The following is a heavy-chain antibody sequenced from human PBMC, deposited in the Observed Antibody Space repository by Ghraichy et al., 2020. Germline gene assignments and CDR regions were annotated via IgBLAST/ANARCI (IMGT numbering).Heavy chain of an antibody. J-gene: IGHJ4*02. D-gene: IGHD6-13*01. V-gene: IGHV3-23*01. CDR3: AKEAPKWQQLYTIDF. CDR2: ISITGT. Sequence: GGSLRLSLTCVASGFTFSTYAMTWVRRAPGKGLEWVLSISITGTHYTESVKGRFTISRDNSRNTLYLEMNSLRAEDTAVYYCAKEAPKWQQLYTIDFWGQGTLVAVSS. CDR1: GFTFSTYA.